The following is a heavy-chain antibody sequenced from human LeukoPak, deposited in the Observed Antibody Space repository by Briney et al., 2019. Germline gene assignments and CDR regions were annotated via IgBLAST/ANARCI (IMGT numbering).Heavy chain of an antibody. CDR2: IYYSGST. V-gene: IGHV4-59*12. D-gene: IGHD5-12*01. J-gene: IGHJ3*02. CDR1: GGSISGYY. CDR3: ARPRYSGSRDAFDI. Sequence: SETLSLTCTVSGGSISGYYWSWIRQPPGKGLEWIGYIYYSGSTNYNPSLKSRVTISVDTSKNQFSLKLSSVTAADTAVYYCARPRYSGSRDAFDIWGQGTMVTVSS.